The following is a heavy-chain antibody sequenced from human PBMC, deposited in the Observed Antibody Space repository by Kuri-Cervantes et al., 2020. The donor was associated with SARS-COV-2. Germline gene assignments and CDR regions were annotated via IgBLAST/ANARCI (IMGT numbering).Heavy chain of an antibody. Sequence: LSLTCAASGFSFSNYAMHWVRQAPGKGLEWVAVILYDGSNKYYADSVKGRFTISRDNSKSTLYLQMNSLRAEDTAVYYCARDRAAAGVYYSDYWGQGTLVTVSS. D-gene: IGHD6-13*01. CDR2: ILYDGSNK. J-gene: IGHJ4*02. V-gene: IGHV3-30-3*01. CDR1: GFSFSNYA. CDR3: ARDRAAAGVYYSDY.